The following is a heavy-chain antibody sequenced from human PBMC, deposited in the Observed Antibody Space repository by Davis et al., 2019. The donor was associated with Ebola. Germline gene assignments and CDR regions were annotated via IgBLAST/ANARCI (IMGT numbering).Heavy chain of an antibody. J-gene: IGHJ6*02. CDR1: GFTFKMFA. Sequence: GESLKISCAASGFTFKMFAMYWLRQPPGKGLEWVSHIGASSNDISYADSVKGRFTISRDNAKDSLYLHMNSLRDEDMAVYYCARRIILSSRGGVDVWGQGTTVTVSS. D-gene: IGHD2-2*01. V-gene: IGHV3-21*05. CDR3: ARRIILSSRGGVDV. CDR2: IGASSNDI.